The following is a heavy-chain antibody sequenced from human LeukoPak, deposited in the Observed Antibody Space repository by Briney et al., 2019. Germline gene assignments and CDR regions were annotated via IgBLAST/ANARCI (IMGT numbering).Heavy chain of an antibody. J-gene: IGHJ2*01. CDR2: IKQDGSEK. CDR1: GFTFSSYW. Sequence: PGGSLRLSCAASGFTFSSYWMSWVRQAPGKGLEWVANIKQDGSEKYYVDSVKGRFTISRDNAKNSLYLQMNSLRAEDTAVYYSARVVPAAPRHRRYFDLWGRGTLVTVSS. CDR3: ARVVPAAPRHRRYFDL. V-gene: IGHV3-7*01. D-gene: IGHD2-2*01.